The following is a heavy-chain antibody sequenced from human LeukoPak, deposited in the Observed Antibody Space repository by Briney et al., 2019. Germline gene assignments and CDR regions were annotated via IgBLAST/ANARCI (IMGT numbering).Heavy chain of an antibody. CDR3: ARETRLPHNDILINRRAFDI. CDR2: ISNDGHFK. Sequence: SGGSLRLSCAASGFTFSTYTIHWVRQAPGKGLEWVAVISNDGHFKYYADSVKGRFTISRDNSKSTLFLQMNSLTIEDTAVYYRARETRLPHNDILINRRAFDIWGQGTILTVSS. D-gene: IGHD3-9*01. V-gene: IGHV3-30-3*01. J-gene: IGHJ3*02. CDR1: GFTFSTYT.